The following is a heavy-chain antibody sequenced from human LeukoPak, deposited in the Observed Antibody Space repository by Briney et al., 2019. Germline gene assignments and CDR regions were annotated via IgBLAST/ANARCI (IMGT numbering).Heavy chain of an antibody. J-gene: IGHJ4*02. CDR3: ARVLYDFWSGLHYFDY. Sequence: GGSLRLSCAASGFTFSSYWMSWFRQAPGKGLEWVANIKQDGSEKYYVDSVKGRFTISRDNAKNSLYLQMNSLRAEDTAVYYCARVLYDFWSGLHYFDYWGQGTLVTVSS. CDR2: IKQDGSEK. CDR1: GFTFSSYW. V-gene: IGHV3-7*01. D-gene: IGHD3-3*01.